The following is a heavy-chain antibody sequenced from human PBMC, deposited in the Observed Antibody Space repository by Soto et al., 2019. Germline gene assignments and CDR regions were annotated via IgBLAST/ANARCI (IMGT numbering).Heavy chain of an antibody. Sequence: QVQLVESGGGVVQPGRSLRLSCAASGFTFSSYGMHWVRQAPGKGLEWVAVIWSDGSNKYYADSVKGRFTISRDNSKNALYLQMNSLRAEDTAVYYCASGGVHYWYFDLWGRGTLVTVSS. D-gene: IGHD3-16*01. J-gene: IGHJ2*01. CDR2: IWSDGSNK. V-gene: IGHV3-33*01. CDR3: ASGGVHYWYFDL. CDR1: GFTFSSYG.